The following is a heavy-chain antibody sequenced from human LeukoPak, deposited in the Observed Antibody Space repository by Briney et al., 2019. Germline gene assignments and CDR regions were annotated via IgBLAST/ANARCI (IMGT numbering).Heavy chain of an antibody. D-gene: IGHD6-19*01. CDR1: GYTFTVYY. Sequence: VASVKVSFKVSGYTFTVYYMHWVRQAPGQGLEWLGWINPNSGGTNYAQNFQGRVTMTRDTSISTAYMELSRLRSDDTAVYYCARDYYPSDDSSGYLYWGQGTLVTVSS. CDR2: INPNSGGT. J-gene: IGHJ4*02. V-gene: IGHV1-2*02. CDR3: ARDYYPSDDSSGYLY.